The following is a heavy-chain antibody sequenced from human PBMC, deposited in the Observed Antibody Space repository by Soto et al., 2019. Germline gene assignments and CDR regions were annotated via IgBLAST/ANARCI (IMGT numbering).Heavy chain of an antibody. J-gene: IGHJ6*02. CDR2: IRGFSPYT. Sequence: VVSLRISCISSGFTFRTYTMNWVRQAPGEGLEWVSGIRGFSPYTFYAESVKGRFTISRDNAKNSLYLQMNSLRTEDTAVYYCARDRGYDAHDYYYNAMDVWGQGTTVTVSS. D-gene: IGHD2-15*01. CDR3: ARDRGYDAHDYYYNAMDV. V-gene: IGHV3-21*01. CDR1: GFTFRTYT.